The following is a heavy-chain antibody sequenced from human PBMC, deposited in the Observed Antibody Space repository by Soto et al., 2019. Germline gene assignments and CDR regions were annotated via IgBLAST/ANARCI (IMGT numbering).Heavy chain of an antibody. CDR1: GGTFSSYA. Sequence: QVQLVQSGAEVKKPGSSVKVSCKASGGTFSSYAISWVRQAPGQGLEWMGGIIPISGTANYAQKFQGRVTITADEYTSTAYMELSSLRSEDTAVYYCARSHGSSTSLEIYYYYYYGMDVWGQGTTVTVSS. J-gene: IGHJ6*02. CDR3: ARSHGSSTSLEIYYYYYYGMDV. V-gene: IGHV1-69*01. CDR2: IIPISGTA. D-gene: IGHD2-2*01.